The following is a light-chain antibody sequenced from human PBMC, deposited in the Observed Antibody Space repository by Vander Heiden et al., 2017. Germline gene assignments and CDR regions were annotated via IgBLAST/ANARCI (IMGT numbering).Light chain of an antibody. CDR2: GAS. Sequence: DIQLTQSPSSVSASVGDRVTITCLASHGISTHLVWYQQNPGKAPKLLIYGASSLQSGVPARFSGSGSGTDFTLTISSLQPEDFATYYCQQANSLPLTFGRGTTVEI. V-gene: IGKV1-12*01. CDR3: QQANSLPLT. CDR1: HGISTH. J-gene: IGKJ4*01.